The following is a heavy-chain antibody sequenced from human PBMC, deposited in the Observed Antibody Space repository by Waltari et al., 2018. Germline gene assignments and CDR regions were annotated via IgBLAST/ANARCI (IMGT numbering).Heavy chain of an antibody. CDR3: ARGPPSYYCSSTSCHNYMDV. J-gene: IGHJ6*03. Sequence: QVQLVQSGAEVKKPGASVKVSCKASGYTFTGYYMHWVRQAPGQGLEWMGWINPNRGGTNYAQKFQGRVTMTRDTSISTAYMELSRLRSDDTAVYYCARGPPSYYCSSTSCHNYMDVWGKGTTVTISS. CDR2: INPNRGGT. V-gene: IGHV1-2*02. D-gene: IGHD2-2*01. CDR1: GYTFTGYY.